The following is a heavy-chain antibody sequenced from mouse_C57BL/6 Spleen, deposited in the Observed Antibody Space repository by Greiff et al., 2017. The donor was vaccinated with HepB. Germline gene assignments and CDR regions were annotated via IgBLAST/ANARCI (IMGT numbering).Heavy chain of an antibody. CDR2: IDPNSGGT. V-gene: IGHV1-72*01. J-gene: IGHJ3*01. CDR1: GYTFTSYW. D-gene: IGHD1-1*01. Sequence: VQLQQSGAELVKPGASVKLSCKASGYTFTSYWMHWVKQRPGRGLEWIGRIDPNSGGTKYNEKFKSKSTLTVNKPSSTAYMQLSSLTYEDSAVYYCASSYYGSSYWFAYWGQGTLVTVSA. CDR3: ASSYYGSSYWFAY.